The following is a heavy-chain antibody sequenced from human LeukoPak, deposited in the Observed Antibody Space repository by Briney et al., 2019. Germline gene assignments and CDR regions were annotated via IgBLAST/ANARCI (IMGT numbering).Heavy chain of an antibody. CDR2: ISRSGSTP. Sequence: GGSLRLSCEGSGFTFSAYDLSWVRQTQGQGLEWVAAISRSGSTPYYAASVKGRFTVSRDNSKNTLFLQMNSLRAEDTAVYYCARDAYYYDSSGYYRLSNPRYWGQGTLVTVPS. CDR3: ARDAYYYDSSGYYRLSNPRY. V-gene: IGHV3-23*01. J-gene: IGHJ4*02. D-gene: IGHD3-22*01. CDR1: GFTFSAYD.